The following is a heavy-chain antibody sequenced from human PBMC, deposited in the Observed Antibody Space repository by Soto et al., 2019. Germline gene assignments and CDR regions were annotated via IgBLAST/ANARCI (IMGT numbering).Heavy chain of an antibody. J-gene: IGHJ6*02. CDR3: TRREAKMTTVNYYGMDV. Sequence: PGGSLNLSVAPSGLTFGGSLCPWFPKPPGKGLGWVGRIRSKANSYATAYAASVKGRFTISRDDSKNTAYLQMNSLKTEDTAVYYCTRREAKMTTVNYYGMDVWGQGTTVTVSS. D-gene: IGHD4-4*01. V-gene: IGHV3-73*01. CDR2: IRSKANSYAT. CDR1: GLTFGGSL.